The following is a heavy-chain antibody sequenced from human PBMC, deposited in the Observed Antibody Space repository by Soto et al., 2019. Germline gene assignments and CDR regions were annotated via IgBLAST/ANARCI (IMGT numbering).Heavy chain of an antibody. CDR2: IIPIFGTA. J-gene: IGHJ6*02. CDR1: GGTFSSYA. D-gene: IGHD5-12*01. V-gene: IGHV1-69*06. CDR3: ARDPWATRYYYYGMDV. Sequence: SVKVSCKASGGTFSSYATSWVRQAPGQGLEWMGGIIPIFGTANYAQKFQGRVTITADKSTSTAYMELSSLRSEDTAVYYCARDPWATRYYYYGMDVWGQGTTVTVSS.